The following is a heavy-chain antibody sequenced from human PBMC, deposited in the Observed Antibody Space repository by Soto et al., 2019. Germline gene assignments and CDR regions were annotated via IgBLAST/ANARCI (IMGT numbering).Heavy chain of an antibody. Sequence: AGGSLRLSCAASGFTFSSYSMNWVRQAPGKGLEWVSSISSSSSYIYYADSVKGRFTISRDNAKNSLYLQMNSLRAEDTAVYYCAREQVAARPVVWGQGTTVTVSS. J-gene: IGHJ6*02. V-gene: IGHV3-21*01. D-gene: IGHD6-6*01. CDR3: AREQVAARPVV. CDR2: ISSSSSYI. CDR1: GFTFSSYS.